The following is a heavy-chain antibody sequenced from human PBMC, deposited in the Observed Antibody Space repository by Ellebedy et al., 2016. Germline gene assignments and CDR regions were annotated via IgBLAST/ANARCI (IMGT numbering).Heavy chain of an antibody. CDR3: ARGYCGGDCYSDY. Sequence: GSLRLXCTVSGGSISSYYWSWIRQPAGKGLEWIGRIYTSGSTNYNPSLKSRVTMSVDTSKNQFSLKLSSVTAADTAVYYCARGYCGGDCYSDYWGQGTLVTVSS. V-gene: IGHV4-4*07. D-gene: IGHD2-21*02. J-gene: IGHJ4*02. CDR1: GGSISSYY. CDR2: IYTSGST.